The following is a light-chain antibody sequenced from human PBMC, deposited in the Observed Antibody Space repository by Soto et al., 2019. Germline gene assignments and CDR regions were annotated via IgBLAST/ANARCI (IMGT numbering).Light chain of an antibody. V-gene: IGLV1-40*01. CDR1: DSNIGASLV. Sequence: QPVLTQPPSVSGAPGQRVTITCSGSDSNIGASLVVYWYRQLPGTAPKVLIYGTSNRPSGVPDRFSGFKSGTSASLVITGLQAEDEGDYYCQSYDASLSGGVFGGGTKVTVL. CDR3: QSYDASLSGGV. J-gene: IGLJ3*02. CDR2: GTS.